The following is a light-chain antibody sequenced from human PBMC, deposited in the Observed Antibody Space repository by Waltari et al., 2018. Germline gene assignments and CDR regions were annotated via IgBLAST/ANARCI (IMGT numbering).Light chain of an antibody. CDR1: PSVLYSSINKNY. Sequence: DIVMTQSPDSLAVSLGERATINCKSSPSVLYSSINKNYLAWYQQKPGQPPRLLIYWASTRQSGVPDRFSGSGSGTDFTLTISSLQAEDVAVYYCQQYYNTPYTFGQGTKLEIK. J-gene: IGKJ2*01. CDR3: QQYYNTPYT. V-gene: IGKV4-1*01. CDR2: WAS.